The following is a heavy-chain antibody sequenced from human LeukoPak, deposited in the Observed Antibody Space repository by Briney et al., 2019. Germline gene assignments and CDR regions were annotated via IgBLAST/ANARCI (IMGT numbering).Heavy chain of an antibody. V-gene: IGHV4-38-2*01. Sequence: SETLSLTCAVSGYSIASGYYWGWIRQPPGKGLEWIGSISYSGNIYYNPSLKRRVTISTDTSKNQFSLKLSSVTAADTAVYYCARGCSSTSCYYYYYYMDVWGKGTTVTVSS. CDR2: ISYSGNI. CDR3: ARGCSSTSCYYYYYYMDV. J-gene: IGHJ6*03. CDR1: GYSIASGYY. D-gene: IGHD2-2*01.